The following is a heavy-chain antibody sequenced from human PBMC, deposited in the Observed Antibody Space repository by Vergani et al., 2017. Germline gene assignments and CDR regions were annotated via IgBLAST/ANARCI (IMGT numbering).Heavy chain of an antibody. V-gene: IGHV3-23*01. Sequence: EVQLLESGGGLVQPGGSLRLSCAASGFTFSSYAMSWVRQAPGKGLEWVSAISVSGGSTYYADSVKGRFTISRDNSKNTLYLQMNSLRAEDTAVYYCAKQYYDILTTGYWGQGTLVTVSS. D-gene: IGHD3-9*01. CDR3: AKQYYDILTTGY. CDR2: ISVSGGST. J-gene: IGHJ4*02. CDR1: GFTFSSYA.